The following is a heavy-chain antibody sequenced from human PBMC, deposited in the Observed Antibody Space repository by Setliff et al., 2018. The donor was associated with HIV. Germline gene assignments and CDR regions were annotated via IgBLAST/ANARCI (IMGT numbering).Heavy chain of an antibody. V-gene: IGHV1-2*02. CDR3: ARTLPQCTNLFDY. J-gene: IGHJ4*02. CDR1: GYTFTNYY. Sequence: ASVKVSCKASGYTFTNYYMHWVRQAPGQGLEWMGWINPNSGGTNYAQKFQGRVTMTRDTSISTAYMELSRLRSDDTAVYYCARTLPQCTNLFDYWGQGTLVTVSS. CDR2: INPNSGGT.